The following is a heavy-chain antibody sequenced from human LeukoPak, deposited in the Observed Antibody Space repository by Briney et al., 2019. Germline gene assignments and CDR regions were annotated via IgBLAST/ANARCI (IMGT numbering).Heavy chain of an antibody. CDR3: ARDLNPSDFWSGYPFDY. V-gene: IGHV3-7*01. CDR1: GFTFSSYW. D-gene: IGHD3-3*01. Sequence: GGSLRLSCAASGFTFSSYWMSWVRQAPGKGLEWLGNIKQDGSERYYGDSVKGRFTISRDNAKNSLYLQMNSLRAEDTAVYYCARDLNPSDFWSGYPFDYWGQGTLVTVSS. J-gene: IGHJ4*02. CDR2: IKQDGSER.